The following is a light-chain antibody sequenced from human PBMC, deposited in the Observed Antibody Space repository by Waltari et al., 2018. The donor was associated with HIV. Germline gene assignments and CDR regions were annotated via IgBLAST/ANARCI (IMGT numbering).Light chain of an antibody. CDR1: SSDVGGYNY. V-gene: IGLV2-14*01. CDR3: CSYASSTTLDV. CDR2: EVS. Sequence: QSALTQPASVSGSPGQSITISCTGTSSDVGGYNYVSWYQQHPGKAPKLLIYEVSNRPSGISNRFSGYKSGNTASLTISGLQAEDEADYYCCSYASSTTLDVFGGGTKLTVL. J-gene: IGLJ2*01.